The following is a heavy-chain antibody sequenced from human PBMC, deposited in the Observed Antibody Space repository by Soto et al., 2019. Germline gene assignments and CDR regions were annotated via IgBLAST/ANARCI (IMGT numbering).Heavy chain of an antibody. D-gene: IGHD1-26*01. J-gene: IGHJ4*02. CDR1: GGTFNTYT. CDR3: ASWRSYSGSYCFDY. V-gene: IGHV1-69*06. Sequence: GASVKVSCKASGGTFNTYTINWLRRAPGRGLEWVGQVVPMYDSVNYAETFQGRVTITVDKSTNTAYMELTSLRSQDTALYFCASWRSYSGSYCFDYWGQGTLVTVSS. CDR2: VVPMYDSV.